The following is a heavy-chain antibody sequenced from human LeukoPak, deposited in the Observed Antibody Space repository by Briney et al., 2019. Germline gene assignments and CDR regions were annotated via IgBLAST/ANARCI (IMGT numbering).Heavy chain of an antibody. CDR3: ARHPHYGAPLGGYYYMDV. V-gene: IGHV5-51*01. CDR2: IYPGDSDT. J-gene: IGHJ6*03. CDR1: GYSFTSYW. D-gene: IGHD4-17*01. Sequence: GGSLKISCKGSGYSFTSYWIGWVRQMPGKGLEWMGIIYPGDSDTRYSPSFQGQVTISADKSISTAYLQWSSLKASDTAMYYCARHPHYGAPLGGYYYMDVWGKGTTVTVSS.